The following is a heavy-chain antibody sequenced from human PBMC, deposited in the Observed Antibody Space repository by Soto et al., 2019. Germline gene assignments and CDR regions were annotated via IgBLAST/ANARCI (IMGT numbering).Heavy chain of an antibody. CDR2: IIPLFGTT. D-gene: IGHD3-10*01. J-gene: IGHJ6*02. V-gene: IGHV1-69*01. CDR3: AAELGFGKLSVV. CDR1: GDTFKNCV. Sequence: QVQVVQSGVEVRRPGSSVKVSCKASGDTFKNCVISWVRQAPGQGLEWMGGIIPLFGTTDFAQRFQGRLTITTDESTTTAYMELRRLKSEDPATYYCAAELGFGKLSVVWGQGTTVIVSS.